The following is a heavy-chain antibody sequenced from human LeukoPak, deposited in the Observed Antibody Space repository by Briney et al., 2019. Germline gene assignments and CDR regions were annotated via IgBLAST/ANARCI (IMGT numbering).Heavy chain of an antibody. D-gene: IGHD6-19*01. CDR2: ISVSGGSE. Sequence: GGSLRLSCVVSRLTFNSNAMYWVRQAPGKGLEWVSGISVSGGSEYYADSVKGRFSVSRDNSKNTLYLQMNSLRAEDTAVYYCAKGVAVASPYYFDYWGQGTLVTVSS. CDR1: RLTFNSNA. CDR3: AKGVAVASPYYFDY. J-gene: IGHJ4*02. V-gene: IGHV3-23*01.